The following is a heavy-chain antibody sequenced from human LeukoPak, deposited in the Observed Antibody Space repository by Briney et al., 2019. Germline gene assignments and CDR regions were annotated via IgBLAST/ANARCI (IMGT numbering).Heavy chain of an antibody. J-gene: IGHJ4*02. Sequence: PSETLSLTCTVSGGSISSSSYYWGWIRQPPGKGLEWIGSIYYSGSTYYNPSLKSRVTISVDTSKNQFSLKLSSVTAADTAVYYCARRGIRAPPDYWGQGTLVTVSS. V-gene: IGHV4-39*01. CDR3: ARRGIRAPPDY. CDR2: IYYSGST. D-gene: IGHD2-21*01. CDR1: GGSISSSSYY.